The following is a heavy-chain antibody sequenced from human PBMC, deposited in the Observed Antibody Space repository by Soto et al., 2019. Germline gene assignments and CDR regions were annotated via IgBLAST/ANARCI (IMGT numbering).Heavy chain of an antibody. CDR3: ARETGTYYDILDHDGAFDI. CDR1: GYTFTGYY. V-gene: IGHV1-2*04. Sequence: ASVKVSCKASGYTFTGYYMHWVRQAPGQGLEWMGWINPNSGGTNYAQKFQGWVTMTRDTSISTAYMELSRLRSDDTAVYYCARETGTYYDILDHDGAFDIWGQGTMVTVSS. D-gene: IGHD3-9*01. J-gene: IGHJ3*02. CDR2: INPNSGGT.